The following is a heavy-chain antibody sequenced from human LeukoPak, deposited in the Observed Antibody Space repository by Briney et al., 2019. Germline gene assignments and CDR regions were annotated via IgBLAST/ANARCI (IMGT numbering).Heavy chain of an antibody. V-gene: IGHV3-74*01. J-gene: IGHJ4*02. CDR3: VRGVVLSTY. D-gene: IGHD2-8*01. Sequence: GGSLRLSCAASGFTFSRYMMHWVRHAPGKGLVWVSRINSDGNRTTYADSVKRRFTITRDNDKDTLYRQMNSLRAEYMAVYDCVRGVVLSTYWGEGALVSVSS. CDR1: GFTFSRYM. CDR2: INSDGNRT.